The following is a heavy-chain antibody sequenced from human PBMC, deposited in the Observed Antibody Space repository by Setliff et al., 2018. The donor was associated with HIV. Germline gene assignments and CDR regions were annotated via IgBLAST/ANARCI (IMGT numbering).Heavy chain of an antibody. CDR3: ATDGELEPTDAFDI. V-gene: IGHV1-69-2*01. D-gene: IGHD1-1*01. CDR1: GYTFTDYY. J-gene: IGHJ3*02. Sequence: ASVKVSCKASGYTFTDYYMHWVQQAPGKGLEWMGRVDPEDGETIYAEKFQGRVTITADTSTDTAYMELSSLRSEDTAVYYWATDGELEPTDAFDIWGQGTMVTVS. CDR2: VDPEDGET.